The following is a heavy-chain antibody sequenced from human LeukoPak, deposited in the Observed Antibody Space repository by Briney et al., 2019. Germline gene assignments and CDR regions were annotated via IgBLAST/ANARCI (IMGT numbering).Heavy chain of an antibody. V-gene: IGHV5-51*01. CDR1: GYSLTNYW. Sequence: EESLKISCKGSGYSLTNYWIGWVRQMPGKGLEWMGIIYPGPSDTRYSPSFQGQVTISADKSISTAYLQWSSLRASDTAIYYCARSWVSGYGTVLDYWGQGTLVTLSS. D-gene: IGHD5-18*01. J-gene: IGHJ4*02. CDR3: ARSWVSGYGTVLDY. CDR2: IYPGPSDT.